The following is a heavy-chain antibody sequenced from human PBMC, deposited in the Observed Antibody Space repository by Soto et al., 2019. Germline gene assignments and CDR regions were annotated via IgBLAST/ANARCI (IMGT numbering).Heavy chain of an antibody. CDR2: TYYRSKWYN. J-gene: IGHJ4*02. V-gene: IGHV6-1*01. D-gene: IGHD6-13*01. CDR3: AVGYSSSWYDSPPGYYFAY. CDR1: GDSVSSNSAA. Sequence: PSQTLSLTCAISGDSVSSNSAAWNWIRQSPSRGLEWLGRTYYRSKWYNDCAVSVKSRITINPDTSKNQFSLQLNSVTPEDTAVYYCAVGYSSSWYDSPPGYYFAYWGRGTLVPVSS.